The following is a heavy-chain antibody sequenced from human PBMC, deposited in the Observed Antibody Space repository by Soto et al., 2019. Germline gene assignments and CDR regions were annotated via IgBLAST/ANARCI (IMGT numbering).Heavy chain of an antibody. CDR3: AGPYCSGGSCYSDYYYGMDV. D-gene: IGHD2-15*01. J-gene: IGHJ6*02. CDR1: GYTFTSYY. Sequence: GASVKVSCKASGYTFTSYYMHWVRQAPGQGLEWMGIINPSGGSTSYAQKFQGRVTMTRDTSTSTVYMELSGLRSEDTAVYYCAGPYCSGGSCYSDYYYGMDVWGQGTTVTVSS. V-gene: IGHV1-46*01. CDR2: INPSGGST.